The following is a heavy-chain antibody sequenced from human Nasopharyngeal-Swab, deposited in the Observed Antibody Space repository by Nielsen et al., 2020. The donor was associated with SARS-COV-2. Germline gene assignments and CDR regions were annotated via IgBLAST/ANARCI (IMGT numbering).Heavy chain of an antibody. CDR3: GGGYYDGLNVG. CDR1: GGSISSGGYY. CDR2: IYYSGST. Sequence: SETLSLTCTVSGGSISSGGYYWSWIRQHPGKGLEWIGYIYYSGSTYYNPSLKSRVTISVDTSKNQFSLKLSSVTAADTAVYYCGGGYYDGLNVGWGQGTLVTVSS. D-gene: IGHD3-22*01. J-gene: IGHJ1*01. V-gene: IGHV4-31*03.